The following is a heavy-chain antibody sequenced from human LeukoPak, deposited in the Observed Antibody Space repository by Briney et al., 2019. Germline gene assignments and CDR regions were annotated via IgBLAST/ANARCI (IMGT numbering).Heavy chain of an antibody. Sequence: ASVKVSCKASGYTFTGYYVHWMRQAPGQGLEWMGWIDPNSGDTNYPQKFQGRVSMTRDTSISTAYMDLSRLRSDDTAVYYCARPPDYDSVKIEDYWGQGTLVTVSS. V-gene: IGHV1-2*02. CDR3: ARPPDYDSVKIEDY. CDR1: GYTFTGYY. J-gene: IGHJ4*02. D-gene: IGHD3-22*01. CDR2: IDPNSGDT.